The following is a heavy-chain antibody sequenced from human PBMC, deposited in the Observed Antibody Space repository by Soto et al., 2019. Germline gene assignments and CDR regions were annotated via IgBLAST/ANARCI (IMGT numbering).Heavy chain of an antibody. Sequence: SETLSLTCAVYGGSFSCYCLSWIRQPPGKGLEWIVEINHSGSTNYNPSLKSRVTISVDTSKNQFSLKLSSVTAADTAVYYCASRGLKWWLRTYYYYYGMDVWGQGTTVTVSS. D-gene: IGHD5-12*01. CDR1: GGSFSCYC. CDR2: INHSGST. V-gene: IGHV4-34*01. J-gene: IGHJ6*02. CDR3: ASRGLKWWLRTYYYYYGMDV.